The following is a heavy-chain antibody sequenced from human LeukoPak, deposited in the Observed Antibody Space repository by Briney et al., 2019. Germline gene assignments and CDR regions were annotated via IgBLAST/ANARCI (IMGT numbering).Heavy chain of an antibody. D-gene: IGHD5-24*01. V-gene: IGHV3-30-3*01. Sequence: GGSLRLSCAASGFTFNSYAMHWVRQAPGKGLEWVAVISSDGSNNYYADSVKGRFTISRDNSKNTLYLQVNSLRAEDTAVYYCAKDQFDGYNAFAYWGQGTLVTVSS. J-gene: IGHJ4*02. CDR3: AKDQFDGYNAFAY. CDR1: GFTFNSYA. CDR2: ISSDGSNN.